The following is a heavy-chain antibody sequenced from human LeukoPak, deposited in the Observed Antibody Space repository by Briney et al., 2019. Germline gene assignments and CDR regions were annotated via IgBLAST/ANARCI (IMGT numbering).Heavy chain of an antibody. V-gene: IGHV3-30-3*01. CDR1: GFTFNTYA. D-gene: IGHD6-19*01. J-gene: IGHJ4*02. CDR2: ISYDGSNK. CDR3: ARDERAGSGWYFVY. Sequence: GGSLRLSCAASGFTFNTYAMHWVRQAPGKGLEWVAVISYDGSNKYNADSVKGRFTISRDNAKNSLYLQMNSLRDEDTAVYYCARDERAGSGWYFVYWGQGTLVTVSS.